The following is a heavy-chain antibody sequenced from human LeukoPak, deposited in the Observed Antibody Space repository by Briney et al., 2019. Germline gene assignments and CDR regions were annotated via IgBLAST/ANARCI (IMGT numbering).Heavy chain of an antibody. CDR3: AKVGYYDSSGYYYYYYYYMDV. J-gene: IGHJ6*03. CDR2: IRYDGSNK. V-gene: IGHV3-30*02. CDR1: GFTFSSYG. D-gene: IGHD3-22*01. Sequence: AGSPRLSCAASGFTFSSYGMNWVRQAPVKGLEWVAFIRYDGSNKYYADSVKGRFTISRDNSKNTLYLQMNSLRAEDTAVYYCAKVGYYDSSGYYYYYYYYMDVWGKGTTVTVSS.